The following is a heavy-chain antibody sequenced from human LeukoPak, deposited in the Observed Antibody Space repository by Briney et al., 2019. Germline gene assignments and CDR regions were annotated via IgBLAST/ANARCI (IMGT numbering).Heavy chain of an antibody. CDR1: GGSIRSSY. Sequence: KPSETLSLTCTVSGGSIRSSYWSWIRQPAGKGLEWIGRIYSSGSTNHNPSLKSRVTMSVDTSNNQISLKLSSVTAADTAVYYCARDEMTTVVTLSYGMDVWGQGTTVTVSS. CDR2: IYSSGST. CDR3: ARDEMTTVVTLSYGMDV. D-gene: IGHD4-23*01. J-gene: IGHJ6*02. V-gene: IGHV4-4*07.